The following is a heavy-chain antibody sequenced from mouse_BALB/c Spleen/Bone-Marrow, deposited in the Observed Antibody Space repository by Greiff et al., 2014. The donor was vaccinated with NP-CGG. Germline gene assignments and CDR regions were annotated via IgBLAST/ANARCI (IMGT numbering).Heavy chain of an antibody. V-gene: IGHV1-69*02. D-gene: IGHD2-1*01. J-gene: IGHJ3*01. CDR1: GYTFTRYW. Sequence: VKLMESGAEVVKPGAPVKLSCEASGYTFTRYWMHWVRQRPGRGLEWIGKIDPSDSETHYNHEFKDKATLTVDKSSSTAYIQLSSLTSEDSAVYFCARSGGNYVAWFVYWGQGTLVTVSP. CDR3: ARSGGNYVAWFVY. CDR2: IDPSDSET.